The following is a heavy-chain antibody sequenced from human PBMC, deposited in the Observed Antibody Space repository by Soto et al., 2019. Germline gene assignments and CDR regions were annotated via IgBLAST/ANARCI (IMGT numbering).Heavy chain of an antibody. J-gene: IGHJ6*02. CDR1: GASINSHY. V-gene: IGHV4-59*11. CDR3: ARELSYGMDV. Sequence: SETLSLTCTASGASINSHYWTWIRQPPGKGLEWIGSIYFSGSTNYNPSLKGRVSISVDRAKSQFSLNLTSVTAADTAMYYCARELSYGMDVWGQGTTVTVSS. CDR2: IYFSGST.